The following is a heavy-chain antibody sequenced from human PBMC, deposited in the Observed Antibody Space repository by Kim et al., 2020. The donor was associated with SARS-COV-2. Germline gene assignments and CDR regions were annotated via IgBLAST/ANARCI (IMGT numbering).Heavy chain of an antibody. Sequence: GVSLRLSCAASGFTFSSYSMNWVRQAPGKGLEWVSYISSSSSTIYYADSVKGRFTISRDNAKNSLYLQMNSLRAEDTAVYYCARWTPIYYYYGMDVWGQGTTVTVSS. J-gene: IGHJ6*02. CDR2: ISSSSSTI. CDR1: GFTFSSYS. CDR3: ARWTPIYYYYGMDV. V-gene: IGHV3-48*04.